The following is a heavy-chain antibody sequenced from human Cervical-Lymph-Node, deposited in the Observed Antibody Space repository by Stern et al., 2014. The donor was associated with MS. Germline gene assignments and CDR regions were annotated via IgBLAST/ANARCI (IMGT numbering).Heavy chain of an antibody. CDR3: ARIQIAAAGTGWFDP. CDR2: IFSNDEK. D-gene: IGHD6-13*01. CDR1: GFSLSNARMG. Sequence: SGPVLVKPTETLTLTCTVSGFSLSNARMGVSWIRQPPGKALEWLSPIFSNDEKSYSTSLKSRLTISKDTSKSQVVLTMTNMDPVDTATYYCARIQIAAAGTGWFDPWGQGTLVTVSS. J-gene: IGHJ5*02. V-gene: IGHV2-26*01.